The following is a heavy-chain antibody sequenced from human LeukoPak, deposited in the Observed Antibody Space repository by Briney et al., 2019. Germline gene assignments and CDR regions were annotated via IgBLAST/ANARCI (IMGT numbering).Heavy chain of an antibody. J-gene: IGHJ4*02. Sequence: GGSLRLSCAASGFPFSNYAMTWVRQAPGKGLEWVSVINGCGSYTAYADSVKGRFTISRDSSKNTLYLQMNSLRAEDTAIYYCAKRVTTVTTWAFDYWGQGTLVTVSP. V-gene: IGHV3-23*01. CDR3: AKRVTTVTTWAFDY. D-gene: IGHD4-17*01. CDR1: GFPFSNYA. CDR2: INGCGSYT.